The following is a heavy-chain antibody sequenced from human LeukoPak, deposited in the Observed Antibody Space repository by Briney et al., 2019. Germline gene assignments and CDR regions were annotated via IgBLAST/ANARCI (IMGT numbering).Heavy chain of an antibody. V-gene: IGHV4-4*02. J-gene: IGHJ3*02. CDR1: GGSISSSNW. Sequence: SETLSLTCAVSGGSISSSNWWSWVRQPPGKGLEWIGEIYHSGSTNYNPSLKSRVTISVDKSKNQFSLKLSSVTAADTAVYYCASFPLTSPGAFDIWGQGTMVTVSS. D-gene: IGHD3-3*01. CDR2: IYHSGST. CDR3: ASFPLTSPGAFDI.